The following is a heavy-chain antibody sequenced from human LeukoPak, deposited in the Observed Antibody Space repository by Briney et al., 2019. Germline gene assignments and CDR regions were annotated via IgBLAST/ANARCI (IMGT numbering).Heavy chain of an antibody. CDR1: GFTFSSYT. D-gene: IGHD6-25*01. J-gene: IGHJ6*03. CDR3: ARFAAGGSYYYYMDV. V-gene: IGHV3-48*01. CDR2: IGTSSTTI. Sequence: GGSLRLSCAASGFTFSSYTMNWVRQPPGRGLEWVSNIGTSSTTIYYADSVKGRFTISRDNAKNSLYLQMSSLRADDTAVYYCARFAAGGSYYYYMDVWGKGTTVTVSS.